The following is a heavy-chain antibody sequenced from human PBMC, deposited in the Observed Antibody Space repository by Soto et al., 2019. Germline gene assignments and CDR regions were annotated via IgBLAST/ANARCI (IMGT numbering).Heavy chain of an antibody. CDR1: GGSFSGYY. CDR3: ARADSSSWWGGFDY. Sequence: QVQLQQWGAGLLKPSETLSLTCAVYGGSFSGYYWSWIRQPPGKGLEWIGEINHSGTTNYNPSLKSRVTISVDTSKTQFSLKLRSVTSADMAVYFCARADSSSWWGGFDYWGQGTLVTVSS. J-gene: IGHJ4*02. CDR2: INHSGTT. D-gene: IGHD6-13*01. V-gene: IGHV4-34*01.